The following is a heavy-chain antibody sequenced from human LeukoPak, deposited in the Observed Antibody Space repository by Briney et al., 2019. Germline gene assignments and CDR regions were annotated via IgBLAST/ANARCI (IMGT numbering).Heavy chain of an antibody. Sequence: GGSLRLSCAASGITFSSCARHWVRQAPGKGLEGVAVISYDGSNKYYADAVKGRFTISRDNAQNSLYLQMNSLRAEDTAIYYCARDDIANGDLDYLDFWGQGTLVTVSS. CDR3: ARDDIANGDLDYLDF. CDR2: ISYDGSNK. J-gene: IGHJ4*02. D-gene: IGHD3-10*01. CDR1: GITFSSCA. V-gene: IGHV3-30*04.